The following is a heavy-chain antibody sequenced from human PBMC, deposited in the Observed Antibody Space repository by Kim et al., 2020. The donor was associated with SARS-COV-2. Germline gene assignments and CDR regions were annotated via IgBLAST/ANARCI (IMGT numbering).Heavy chain of an antibody. CDR2: INPNSGGT. D-gene: IGHD3-3*01. Sequence: ASVKVSCKASGYTFTGYYMHWVRQAPGQGLEWMGWINPNSGGTNYAQKFQGRVTMTRDTSISTAYMELSRLRSDDTAVYYCARDLRYYDFSGWFDPWGQGTLVPFPS. CDR1: GYTFTGYY. J-gene: IGHJ5*02. CDR3: ARDLRYYDFSGWFDP. V-gene: IGHV1-2*02.